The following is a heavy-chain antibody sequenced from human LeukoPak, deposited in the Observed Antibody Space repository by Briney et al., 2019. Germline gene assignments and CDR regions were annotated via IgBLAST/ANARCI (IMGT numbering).Heavy chain of an antibody. Sequence: GESLKISCKGSGYSFTSYWIGWVRQMPGKGLEWMGIIYPGDSDTRYSPSFQGQVTISADKSISTAYLQWSSLKASDTAMYYCARRTARLRPNDAFDIWGQGTMVTVSS. V-gene: IGHV5-51*01. CDR1: GYSFTSYW. D-gene: IGHD2-21*01. CDR3: ARRTARLRPNDAFDI. J-gene: IGHJ3*02. CDR2: IYPGDSDT.